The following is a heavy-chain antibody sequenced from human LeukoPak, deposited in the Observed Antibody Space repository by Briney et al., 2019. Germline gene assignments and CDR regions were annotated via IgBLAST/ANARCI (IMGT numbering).Heavy chain of an antibody. D-gene: IGHD6-19*01. CDR1: GFTFSDYF. Sequence: GGSLRLSCAASGFTFSDYFMTWIRQAPGKGLEWVAVTWSDGSKKYYGDSVKGRFTISRDNSKNTLYLLMNNLRAEDTAVYYCARDRYNSGIGYFEYWGQGTLVTVSS. J-gene: IGHJ4*02. CDR3: ARDRYNSGIGYFEY. CDR2: TWSDGSKK. V-gene: IGHV3-33*08.